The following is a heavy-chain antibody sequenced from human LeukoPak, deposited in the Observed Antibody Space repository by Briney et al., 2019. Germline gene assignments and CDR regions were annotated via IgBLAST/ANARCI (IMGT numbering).Heavy chain of an antibody. D-gene: IGHD1-1*01. Sequence: ASVKVSCKASGGTFSSYAISWVRQAPGQGLEWMGGIIPIFGTANYAQKFQGRVTITADKSTSTAYMELSSLRSEDTAVYFCAKDVFHWAFDIWGQGTMVTVSS. CDR1: GGTFSSYA. V-gene: IGHV1-69*06. J-gene: IGHJ3*02. CDR2: IIPIFGTA. CDR3: AKDVFHWAFDI.